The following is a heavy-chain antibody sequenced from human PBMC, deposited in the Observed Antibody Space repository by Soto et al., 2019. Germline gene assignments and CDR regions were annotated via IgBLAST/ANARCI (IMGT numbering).Heavy chain of an antibody. Sequence: PSETLSLTCTVSGGSISSGGYYWSWIRQHPGKGLEWIGYIYYSGGTYYNPSLKSRVTISVDTSKNQFSLKLSSVTAADTAVYYCARGICSSTSCYAGIPFDPWGQGTLVTVSS. CDR2: IYYSGGT. V-gene: IGHV4-31*03. CDR1: GGSISSGGYY. CDR3: ARGICSSTSCYAGIPFDP. D-gene: IGHD2-2*01. J-gene: IGHJ5*02.